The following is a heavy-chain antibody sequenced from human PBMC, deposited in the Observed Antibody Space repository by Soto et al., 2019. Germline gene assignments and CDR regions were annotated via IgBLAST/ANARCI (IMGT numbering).Heavy chain of an antibody. CDR3: ASHWGQAKRYYYYGMDV. D-gene: IGHD7-27*01. J-gene: IGHJ6*02. CDR2: IIPIFGTA. V-gene: IGHV1-69*12. Sequence: QVQLVQSGAEVKKPGSSVKVSCKASGGTFNSYAISWVRQAPGQGLEWMGGIIPIFGTADYAQKFQGRLTITADESTSTAYMELSSLRSEDTAVYYCASHWGQAKRYYYYGMDVWGQGTTVTVSS. CDR1: GGTFNSYA.